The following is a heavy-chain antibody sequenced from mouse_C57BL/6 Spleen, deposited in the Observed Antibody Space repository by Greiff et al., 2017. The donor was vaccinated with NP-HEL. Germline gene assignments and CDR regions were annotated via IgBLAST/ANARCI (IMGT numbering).Heavy chain of an antibody. V-gene: IGHV5-16*01. Sequence: DVQLVESEGGLVQPGSSMKLSCTASGFTFSDYYMAWVRQVPEKGLEWVANINYDGSSTYYLDSLKSRFIISRDNAKNILYLQMSSLKSEDTATYYCARDEGLGRRYFDVWGTGTTVTVSS. CDR3: ARDEGLGRRYFDV. J-gene: IGHJ1*03. D-gene: IGHD4-1*01. CDR2: INYDGSST. CDR1: GFTFSDYY.